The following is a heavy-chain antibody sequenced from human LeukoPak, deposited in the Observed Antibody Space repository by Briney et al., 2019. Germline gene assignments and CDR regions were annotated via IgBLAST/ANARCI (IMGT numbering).Heavy chain of an antibody. V-gene: IGHV3-23*01. J-gene: IGHJ4*02. CDR2: ISGSGGST. CDR1: GFTFSSYA. D-gene: IGHD2-15*01. Sequence: GGSLRLSCAASGFTFSSYAMSWVRQAPGKGLEWVSAISGSGGSTYYADSVKGRLTISRDNSKNTLYLQMNSLRAEDTAVYYCAKDLHRGVAATPDYWGQGTLVTVSS. CDR3: AKDLHRGVAATPDY.